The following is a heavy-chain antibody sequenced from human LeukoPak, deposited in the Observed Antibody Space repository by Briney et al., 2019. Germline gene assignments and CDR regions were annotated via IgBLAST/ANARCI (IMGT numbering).Heavy chain of an antibody. Sequence: KSGGSLRLSCAASGFTFNTYSMDWVRQAPGKGLEWVSSISSTSSYIYYADSVKGRFTISRDNAKNSLYLQMNSLRAEDTALYYCANEVAAYAFDIWGQGTMVTVSS. J-gene: IGHJ3*02. CDR3: ANEVAAYAFDI. D-gene: IGHD2-15*01. CDR2: ISSTSSYI. CDR1: GFTFNTYS. V-gene: IGHV3-21*04.